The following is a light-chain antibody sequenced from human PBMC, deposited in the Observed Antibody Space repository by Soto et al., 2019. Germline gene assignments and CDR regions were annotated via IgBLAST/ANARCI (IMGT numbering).Light chain of an antibody. J-gene: IGKJ1*01. V-gene: IGKV3-20*01. CDR2: GAS. Sequence: VMTQSPSTLSVPQGERATLSCRASQSVSSSYLAWYQQKPGQAPRLLIYGASSRATGIPDRFSGSGSGTDFTLTISRLEPEDFAVYYCQQYGSSPCTFGQGTKVDIK. CDR1: QSVSSSY. CDR3: QQYGSSPCT.